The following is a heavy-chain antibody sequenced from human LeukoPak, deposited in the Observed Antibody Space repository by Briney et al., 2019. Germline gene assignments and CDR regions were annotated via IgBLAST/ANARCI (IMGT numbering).Heavy chain of an antibody. CDR1: GGSISSSSYY. CDR2: IYHSGST. Sequence: PSETLSLTCTVSGGSISSSSYYWGWIRQPPGKGLEWIGSIYHSGSTYYNPSLKSRVTISVDTSKNQFSLKLSSVTAADTAVYYCARQGDERTANDFDHWGQGTLVTVSS. J-gene: IGHJ4*02. V-gene: IGHV4-39*01. CDR3: ARQGDERTANDFDH. D-gene: IGHD5-24*01.